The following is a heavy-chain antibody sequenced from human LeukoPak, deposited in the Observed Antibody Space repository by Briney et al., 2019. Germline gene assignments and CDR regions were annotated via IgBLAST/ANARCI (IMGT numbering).Heavy chain of an antibody. D-gene: IGHD6-19*01. CDR1: GFTFSSYG. CDR3: AKDEGSGWYSASDY. J-gene: IGHJ4*02. V-gene: IGHV3-30*18. Sequence: GGSLRLSCAASGFTFSSYGMHWVRQAPGKGLEWVAVISYDGSNKYYADSVKGRFTISRDNSKNTLYLQMNSLRAEDTAVYYCAKDEGSGWYSASDYWGQGTLVTVSS. CDR2: ISYDGSNK.